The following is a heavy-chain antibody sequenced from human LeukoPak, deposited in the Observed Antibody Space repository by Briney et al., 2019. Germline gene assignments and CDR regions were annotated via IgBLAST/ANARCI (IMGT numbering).Heavy chain of an antibody. CDR2: IIPILGIA. CDR1: GGTFSSYA. D-gene: IGHD1-26*01. Sequence: SVKVSCKASGGTFSSYAISWVRQAPGQGLEWMGRIIPILGIANYAQKFQGRVTITADKSTSTAYMELSSLRSEDTAVYYCAKALVGATTSLYYYYMDVWGKGTTVTVSS. CDR3: AKALVGATTSLYYYYMDV. V-gene: IGHV1-69*04. J-gene: IGHJ6*03.